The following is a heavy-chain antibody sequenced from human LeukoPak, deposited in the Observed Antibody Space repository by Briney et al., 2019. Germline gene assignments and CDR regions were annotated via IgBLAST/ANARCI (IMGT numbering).Heavy chain of an antibody. Sequence: PSETLSLTCTVSRGSISSSSYYWGWIRQPLGKGLEWIGSIYYSGSTYYNPSLKSRVTVSVDMSKNQFSVKLSSVTAADTAVYYCARHLTGDLHFGYWGQGTLVTVSS. D-gene: IGHD7-27*01. CDR1: RGSISSSSYY. V-gene: IGHV4-39*01. CDR2: IYYSGST. CDR3: ARHLTGDLHFGY. J-gene: IGHJ4*02.